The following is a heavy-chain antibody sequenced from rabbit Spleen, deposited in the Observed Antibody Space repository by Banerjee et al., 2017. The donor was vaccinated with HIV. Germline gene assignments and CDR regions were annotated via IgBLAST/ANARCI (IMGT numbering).Heavy chain of an antibody. V-gene: IGHV1S40*01. Sequence: QALEESGGDLVTPGASLTLACTASGFDLSSYFYMCWVRQAPGKGLEWIACIYTGSDRTYYASWAKGRFTISKTSSTTVTLQMTSLTAADTATYFCGRSSNAGYAGYGYGSNLWGPGTLVTVS. CDR2: IYTGSDRT. CDR3: GRSSNAGYAGYGYGSNL. J-gene: IGHJ4*01. D-gene: IGHD7-1*01. CDR1: GFDLSSYFY.